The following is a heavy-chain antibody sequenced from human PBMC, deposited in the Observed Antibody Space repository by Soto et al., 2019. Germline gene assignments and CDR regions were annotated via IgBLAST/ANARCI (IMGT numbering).Heavy chain of an antibody. J-gene: IGHJ4*02. CDR3: ARNIVVVVAASYGFAY. Sequence: QVQLVQSGAEVKKPGASVKVSCKASGYTFTSYGISWVRQAPGPGLEWMGWISAYNGNTNYAQKLQGRVTMTTDTSTSTAYTELRSLRSDDTAVYYCARNIVVVVAASYGFAYWGQGTLVTVSS. CDR1: GYTFTSYG. CDR2: ISAYNGNT. V-gene: IGHV1-18*01. D-gene: IGHD2-15*01.